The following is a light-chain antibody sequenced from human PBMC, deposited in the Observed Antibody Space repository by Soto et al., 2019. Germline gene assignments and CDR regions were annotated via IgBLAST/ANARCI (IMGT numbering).Light chain of an antibody. CDR2: DDS. Sequence: SYELTQPPSVSVAPGQTARITYGGNNIGSKSVHWYQQKPGQAPVLVVYDDSDRPSGIPERFSGSNSGNTATLTISRVEAGDEADYYCQVWDSSSDLPEVVFGGGTKLTVL. J-gene: IGLJ2*01. CDR1: NIGSKS. CDR3: QVWDSSSDLPEVV. V-gene: IGLV3-21*02.